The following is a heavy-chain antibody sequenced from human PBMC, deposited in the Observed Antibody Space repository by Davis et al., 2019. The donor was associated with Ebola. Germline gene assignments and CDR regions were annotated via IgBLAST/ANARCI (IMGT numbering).Heavy chain of an antibody. J-gene: IGHJ6*02. CDR2: IYYSGST. V-gene: IGHV4-59*01. CDR3: ARGGLTMVRGVMDDYYYYGMDV. CDR1: GGSISSYY. D-gene: IGHD3-10*01. Sequence: SETLSLTCTVSGGSISSYYWSWIRQPPGKGLEWIGYIYYSGSTNYNPSLKSRVTISVETSKNQFSLKLSSVTAADTAVYYCARGGLTMVRGVMDDYYYYGMDVWGQGTTVTVSS.